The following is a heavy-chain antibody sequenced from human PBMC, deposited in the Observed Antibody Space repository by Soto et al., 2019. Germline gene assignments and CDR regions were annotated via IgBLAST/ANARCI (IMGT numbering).Heavy chain of an antibody. CDR2: IYWDGDK. Sequence: SGPTLVNPTQTLTLTCTFSGFSLSTSGAAVGWVRQPPGRALEWLALIYWDGDKRYNASLGNRLTITKDTSMNQVVLTLTNVDPADTATYYCAHRATMTIFGLIIDNGIWFDPWGQGTRVTVSS. D-gene: IGHD3-3*01. J-gene: IGHJ5*02. CDR1: GFSLSTSGAA. V-gene: IGHV2-5*02. CDR3: AHRATMTIFGLIIDNGIWFDP.